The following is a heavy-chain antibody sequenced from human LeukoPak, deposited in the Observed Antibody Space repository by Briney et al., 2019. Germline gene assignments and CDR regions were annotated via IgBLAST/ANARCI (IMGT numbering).Heavy chain of an antibody. CDR3: ARGKYDSSPFLQH. J-gene: IGHJ1*01. CDR2: ISSSGSTT. Sequence: PGGSLRLSCAASGFTFSDYYMSWIRQAPGKGLEWVSYISSSGSTTYYADSVKGRFTISRDNAKNSMYLQMNSLRAEDTAVYYCARGKYDSSPFLQHWGQGTLVTVSS. CDR1: GFTFSDYY. V-gene: IGHV3-11*01. D-gene: IGHD3-22*01.